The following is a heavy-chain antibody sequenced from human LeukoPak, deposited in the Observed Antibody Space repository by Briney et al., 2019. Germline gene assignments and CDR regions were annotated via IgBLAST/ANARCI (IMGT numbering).Heavy chain of an antibody. V-gene: IGHV3-21*01. CDR1: GFIFSSYS. D-gene: IGHD2-15*01. CDR2: ISSSSSYI. J-gene: IGHJ4*02. CDR3: ARVPFFGSGGYDY. Sequence: GGSLRLSCAASGFIFSSYSMNWVRQAPGKGLEWVSSISSSSSYIYYADSVKGRFTISRDNAKNSLYLQMNSLRAEDTAVYYCARVPFFGSGGYDYWGQGTLVTASS.